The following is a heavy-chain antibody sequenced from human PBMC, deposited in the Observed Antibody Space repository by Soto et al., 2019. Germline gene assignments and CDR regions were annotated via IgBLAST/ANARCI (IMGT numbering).Heavy chain of an antibody. CDR2: IYYSGST. V-gene: IGHV4-61*01. J-gene: IGHJ5*02. CDR3: ARDQHIAGVRWFDP. D-gene: IGHD2-21*01. Sequence: QVQLQESGPGLVKPSETLSLTCTVSGGSVSSGSYYWSWIRQPPGKGLEWIGYIYYSGSTNYNPSLKSRVTISVDTSKNQFSLKLSSVTAADTAVYYCARDQHIAGVRWFDPWGQGTLVTVSS. CDR1: GGSVSSGSYY.